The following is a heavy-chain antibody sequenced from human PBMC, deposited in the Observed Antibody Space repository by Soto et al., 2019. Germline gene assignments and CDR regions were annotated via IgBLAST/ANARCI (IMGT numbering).Heavy chain of an antibody. CDR3: DRDRGGEGMDV. CDR1: GYTFTSYG. V-gene: IGHV1-18*01. CDR2: ISAYNGNT. J-gene: IGHJ6*01. Sequence: QVQLVQSGAEVKKPGASVKVSCKASGYTFTSYGISWVRQAPGQGLEWMGWISAYNGNTNYAQKPQGRVTMTTDTSTSTGYMELTRPTSDERDVYYSDRDRGGEGMDVCEQWTTVTVSS. D-gene: IGHD7-27*01.